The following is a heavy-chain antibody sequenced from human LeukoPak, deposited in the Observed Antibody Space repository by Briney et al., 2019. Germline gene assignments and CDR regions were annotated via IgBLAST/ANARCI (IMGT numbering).Heavy chain of an antibody. Sequence: GGSLRLSCAASGFTFSSYGMHWVRQAPGKGLEWVAFIRYDGSNKYYADSVKGRFTISRDNSKNTLHLQMNSLRAEDTAVYYCAKDLQKGIVLMVYAIPDYWGQGTLVTVSS. V-gene: IGHV3-30*02. D-gene: IGHD2-8*01. CDR2: IRYDGSNK. J-gene: IGHJ4*02. CDR1: GFTFSSYG. CDR3: AKDLQKGIVLMVYAIPDY.